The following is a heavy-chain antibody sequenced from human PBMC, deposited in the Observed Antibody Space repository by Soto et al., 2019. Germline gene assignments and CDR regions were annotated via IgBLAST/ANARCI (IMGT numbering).Heavy chain of an antibody. D-gene: IGHD2-2*03. J-gene: IGHJ6*02. CDR1: GGTFSSYA. CDR3: PRGWFVGIVLVPAALHGMDV. Sequence: QVQLVQSGAEVKKPGSSVKVSCKASGGTFSSYAISWLRQAPGQGLEWMGGIITIFGTANYAHKFQGRVTITANESTRTAYLELSSLRTEDTAVYYCPRGWFVGIVLVPAALHGMDVWGQGTTVTVSS. V-gene: IGHV1-69*12. CDR2: IITIFGTA.